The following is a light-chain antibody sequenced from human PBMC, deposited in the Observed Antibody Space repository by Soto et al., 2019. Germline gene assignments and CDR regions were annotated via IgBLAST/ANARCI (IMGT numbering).Light chain of an antibody. CDR3: GTWDSSLSAVV. J-gene: IGLJ2*01. V-gene: IGLV1-51*01. Sequence: QSVLTQPPSVSAAPGQKVTISCSGSSSNIGNNYVSWYQQLPGTAPKLLIYDNNKRPSGIPDRFSGSKSGTSATLGITGLQPGEEADYYCGTWDSSLSAVVFGGGTQLTVL. CDR2: DNN. CDR1: SSNIGNNY.